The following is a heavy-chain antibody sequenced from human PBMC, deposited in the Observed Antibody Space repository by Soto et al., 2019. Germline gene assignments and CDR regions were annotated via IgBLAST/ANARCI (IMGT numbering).Heavy chain of an antibody. CDR2: INPNSGGT. D-gene: IGHD6-13*01. CDR1: GYTFTGYY. CDR3: ARVVAAAGLRYYYGMGV. J-gene: IGHJ6*02. Sequence: ASVKVSCKASGYTFTGYYMHWVRQAPGQGLEWMGWINPNSGGTNYAQKFQGRVTMTRDTSISTAYMELSRLRSDDTAVYYCARVVAAAGLRYYYGMGVWGQGTTVTVSS. V-gene: IGHV1-2*02.